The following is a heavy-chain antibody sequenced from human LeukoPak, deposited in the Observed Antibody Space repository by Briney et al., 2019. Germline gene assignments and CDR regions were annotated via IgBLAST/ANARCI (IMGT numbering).Heavy chain of an antibody. CDR3: ASGGNAEYLQH. CDR2: IFHSGST. V-gene: IGHV4-4*02. J-gene: IGHJ1*01. Sequence: SGTLSLTCAVSGGSISSSNWWTWVRQPPGKGLEWIGEIFHSGSTNYIPSLKSRVTISVDKSKNQFSLKLSSVTAADTAVYYCASGGNAEYLQHWGQGTLVTVSS. D-gene: IGHD3-10*01. CDR1: GGSISSSNW.